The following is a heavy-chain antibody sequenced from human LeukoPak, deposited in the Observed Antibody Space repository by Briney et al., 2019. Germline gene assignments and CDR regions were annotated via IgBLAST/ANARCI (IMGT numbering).Heavy chain of an antibody. CDR1: GGSFSGYY. D-gene: IGHD1-26*01. Sequence: KPSETLSLTCAVYGGSFSGYYWSWIRQPPGKGLEWIGEINHSGSTNYNPSLKSRVTISVDTSKNQLSLKLSSVTAADTAVYYCARNVGAFDYWGQGTLVTVSS. CDR2: INHSGST. V-gene: IGHV4-34*01. J-gene: IGHJ4*02. CDR3: ARNVGAFDY.